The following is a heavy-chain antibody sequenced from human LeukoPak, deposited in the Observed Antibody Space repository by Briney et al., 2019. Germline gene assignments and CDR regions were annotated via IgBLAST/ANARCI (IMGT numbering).Heavy chain of an antibody. D-gene: IGHD3-9*01. Sequence: GGSLRLSCAASGFTFSSYAMSRVRQAPGKGLEWVSAISGSGGSTYYAGSVKGRFTISRDNSKNTLYLQMNSLRAEDTAVYYCAKHFDWLPEDYWGQGTLVTVSS. CDR2: ISGSGGST. CDR1: GFTFSSYA. V-gene: IGHV3-23*01. J-gene: IGHJ4*02. CDR3: AKHFDWLPEDY.